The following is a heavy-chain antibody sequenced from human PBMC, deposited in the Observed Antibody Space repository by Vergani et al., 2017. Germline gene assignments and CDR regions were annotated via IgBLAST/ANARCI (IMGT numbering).Heavy chain of an antibody. J-gene: IGHJ6*03. V-gene: IGHV4-31*11. CDR2: IFYSGTT. D-gene: IGHD5-12*01. CDR3: ARVDTQVPATSHFYYVDV. Sequence: QVQLQESGPGVVKPSQTLSLTCAVSGGSISSGDHCWTWIRQRPGKGLEWIGYIFYSGTTYDNPSLRSRLTISVDTSQNQFSLKLRSVTAADTAVYYCARVDTQVPATSHFYYVDVWGKGTTFVVSS. CDR1: GGSISSGDHC.